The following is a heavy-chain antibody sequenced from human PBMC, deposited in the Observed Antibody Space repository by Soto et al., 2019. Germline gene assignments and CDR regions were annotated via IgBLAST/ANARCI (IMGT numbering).Heavy chain of an antibody. D-gene: IGHD5-18*01. CDR2: ISHDGTDK. J-gene: IGHJ6*02. CDR1: GFTFSSYG. V-gene: IGHV3-30*18. CDR3: VKERYAQLWLEDYGMDV. Sequence: QVQLVESGGGVVKPGRSLRLSCEASGFTFSSYGIHWVRQAPGKGLEWVALISHDGTDKYYAESVKGRFTISRDNSKNTLYLQMSSLGPEDTAVYYCVKERYAQLWLEDYGMDVWGQGPTVTV.